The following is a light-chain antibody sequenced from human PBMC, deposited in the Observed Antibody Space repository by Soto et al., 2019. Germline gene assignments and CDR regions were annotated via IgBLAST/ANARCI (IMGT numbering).Light chain of an antibody. CDR3: CSYAGSYTVV. CDR1: SSDVGGYNY. J-gene: IGLJ2*01. Sequence: QSALTQPASVSGSPGQSITISCTGTSSDVGGYNYVSWYQQHPDKAPKLMIYEVSNRPSGVSNRFSGSKSGNTASLTISGLQAEDEADYYCCSYAGSYTVVFGGGTKLTVL. CDR2: EVS. V-gene: IGLV2-14*01.